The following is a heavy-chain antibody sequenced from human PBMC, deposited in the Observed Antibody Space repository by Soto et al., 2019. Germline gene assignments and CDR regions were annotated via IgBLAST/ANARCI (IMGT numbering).Heavy chain of an antibody. CDR3: ATAIEPSRLYD. CDR2: LGTAGDP. V-gene: IGHV3-13*04. Sequence: GGSLRLCCSASGFTFSSYDMHWVRQGPGKGLEWVSALGTAGDPNHAGSVKGRFPIPRENAQNSLYLQMNSLRAGDTAIYFSATAIEPSRLYDWGQGTLGTVAS. J-gene: IGHJ4*02. D-gene: IGHD2-8*01. CDR1: GFTFSSYD.